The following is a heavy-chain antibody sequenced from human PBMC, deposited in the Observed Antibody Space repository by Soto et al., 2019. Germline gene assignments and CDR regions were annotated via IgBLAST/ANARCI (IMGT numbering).Heavy chain of an antibody. CDR3: AREKVTNDY. D-gene: IGHD4-17*01. Sequence: EVQLVESGGGLVQPGGSLRLSCAASGFTFSSYSMNWVRQAPGKGLEWVSYISSSSSTIYYADSVKGRFTISRDNAKNSLYLQMNSLRAEDTAVYYCAREKVTNDYWGQGTLVTVSS. J-gene: IGHJ4*02. CDR1: GFTFSSYS. V-gene: IGHV3-48*01. CDR2: ISSSSSTI.